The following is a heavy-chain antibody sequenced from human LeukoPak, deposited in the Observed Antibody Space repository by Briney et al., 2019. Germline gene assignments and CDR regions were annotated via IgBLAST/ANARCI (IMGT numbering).Heavy chain of an antibody. D-gene: IGHD2-15*01. CDR1: GGSISSGGSY. J-gene: IGHJ4*02. V-gene: IGHV4-31*03. CDR3: ARVARGFYCSGGSCYNHYFDY. Sequence: SETLSLTCTVSGGSISSGGSYWSWIRQHPGKGLEWIGYIYYSGSTYYNPSLKSRVTISVDTSKNQFSLKLSSVTAADTAVYYCARVARGFYCSGGSCYNHYFDYWGQGTLVTVSS. CDR2: IYYSGST.